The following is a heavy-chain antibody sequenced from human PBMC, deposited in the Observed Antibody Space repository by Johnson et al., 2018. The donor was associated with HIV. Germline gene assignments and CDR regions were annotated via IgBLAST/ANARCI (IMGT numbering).Heavy chain of an antibody. J-gene: IGHJ3*02. CDR3: ARVGEYCGDDCYSGAVRDDAFDI. V-gene: IGHV3-30*04. CDR2: ISYDGSNK. CDR1: GFTFSSYA. Sequence: QVLLVESGGGVVQPGRSLRLSCAASGFTFSSYAMHWVRQAPGKGLEWVAVISYDGSNKYYADSVKGRFTISRDNAKNSLYLQMTGLRAEDTALYYCARVGEYCGDDCYSGAVRDDAFDIWGQGTMVTVSS. D-gene: IGHD2-21*01.